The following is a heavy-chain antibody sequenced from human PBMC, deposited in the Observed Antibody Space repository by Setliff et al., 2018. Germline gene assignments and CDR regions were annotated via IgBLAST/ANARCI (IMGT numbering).Heavy chain of an antibody. D-gene: IGHD2-8*01. Sequence: PSETLSLTCSVYGESFSNNYWSWIRQPPGKGLEWIGESNHSGGTSYNPSLKSRLTMSVDTSKNQFSLKLTSVTAADTAVYYCAKEHVVISFVTNTHHHYGMDVWGQGATVTVSS. V-gene: IGHV4-34*01. J-gene: IGHJ6*02. CDR1: GESFSNNY. CDR2: SNHSGGT. CDR3: AKEHVVISFVTNTHHHYGMDV.